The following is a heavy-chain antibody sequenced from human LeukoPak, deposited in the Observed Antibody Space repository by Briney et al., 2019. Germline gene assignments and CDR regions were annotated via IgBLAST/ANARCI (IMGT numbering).Heavy chain of an antibody. V-gene: IGHV3-23*01. J-gene: IGHJ4*02. CDR3: ARDGDMRTTTIFGVVLG. CDR1: GFTFSRYT. Sequence: GGSLRLSCAASGFTFSRYTMSWVRQAPGKGLEWVSGIGGGGTTNYADSVRGRFTISRDNSKNTLYLQMNSLRAEDTAVYYCARDGDMRTTTIFGVVLGWGQGTLVTVSS. CDR2: IGGGGTT. D-gene: IGHD3-3*01.